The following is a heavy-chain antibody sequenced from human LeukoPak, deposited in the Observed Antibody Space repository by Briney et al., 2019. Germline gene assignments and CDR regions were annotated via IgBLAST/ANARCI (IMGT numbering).Heavy chain of an antibody. Sequence: PSETLSLTCTVSGGSITNYFWSWIRQPPGKGLEWIGYFYHSGSTNYNPSLKSRVTTSVDTSKNQFSLRLNSVTAADTAVYYCASTQQWLAFDFWGQGILVTVSS. CDR2: FYHSGST. CDR3: ASTQQWLAFDF. V-gene: IGHV4-59*01. D-gene: IGHD6-19*01. J-gene: IGHJ4*02. CDR1: GGSITNYF.